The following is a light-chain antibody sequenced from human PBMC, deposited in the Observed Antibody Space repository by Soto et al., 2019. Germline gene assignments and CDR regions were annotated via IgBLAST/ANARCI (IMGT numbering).Light chain of an antibody. Sequence: QSALTQPASVSGSPGQSITIYCTGTSSDVGNSNLVSWYQHHPGKAPKLMIYDVTKRPSGVSYRFSGSKSGNTASLTISGLQTEDEANYYCCSYAGRTTFVVFGGGTKLTVL. CDR1: SSDVGNSNL. J-gene: IGLJ2*01. CDR2: DVT. CDR3: CSYAGRTTFVV. V-gene: IGLV2-23*02.